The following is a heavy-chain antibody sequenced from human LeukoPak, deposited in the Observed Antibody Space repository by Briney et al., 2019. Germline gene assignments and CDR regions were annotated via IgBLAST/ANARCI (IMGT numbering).Heavy chain of an antibody. CDR2: INHSGST. CDR3: ARSRPVFDY. Sequence: PSETLSLTCAVYGGSFSGYYWSWIRQPPGKGLEWIGEINHSGSTSYNPSLKSRVTISVDTSKNQFSLKLSSVTAADTAVYYCARSRPVFDYWGQGTLVTVSS. J-gene: IGHJ4*02. V-gene: IGHV4-34*01. CDR1: GGSFSGYY.